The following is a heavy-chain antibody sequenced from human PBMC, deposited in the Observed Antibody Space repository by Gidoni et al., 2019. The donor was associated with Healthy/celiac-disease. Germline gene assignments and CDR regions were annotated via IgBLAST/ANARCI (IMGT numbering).Heavy chain of an antibody. Sequence: HVQLVESGGGVVQPGRSLRLSCAASGFTFSSYAMHWVRQAPGKGLEWVAVISYDGSNKYYADSVKGRFTISRDNSKNTLYLQMNSLRAEDTAVYYCARGAVLRFLEWFEGWFDPWGQGTLVTVSS. J-gene: IGHJ5*02. CDR1: GFTFSSYA. D-gene: IGHD3-3*01. CDR3: ARGAVLRFLEWFEGWFDP. V-gene: IGHV3-30*04. CDR2: ISYDGSNK.